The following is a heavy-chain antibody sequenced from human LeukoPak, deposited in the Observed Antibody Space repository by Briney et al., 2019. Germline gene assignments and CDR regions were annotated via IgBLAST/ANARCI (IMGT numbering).Heavy chain of an antibody. CDR1: GFTFSSYA. Sequence: GGSLRLSCAASGFTFSSYAMHWVRQAPGKGLEWVAVISYDGSNKYYADSVKGRFTISRDNSKNTLYLQMNSLRAEDTAVYYCAREQRIVVAPAAMSGYFDYWGQGTLVTVSS. D-gene: IGHD2-2*01. CDR2: ISYDGSNK. V-gene: IGHV3-30*04. CDR3: AREQRIVVAPAAMSGYFDY. J-gene: IGHJ4*02.